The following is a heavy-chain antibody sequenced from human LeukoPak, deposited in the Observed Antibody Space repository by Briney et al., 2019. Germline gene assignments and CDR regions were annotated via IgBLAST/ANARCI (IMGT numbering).Heavy chain of an antibody. CDR1: GFTFSDHW. D-gene: IGHD6-13*01. V-gene: IGHV3-7*03. CDR3: AKDRGQQLVLVYFDY. CDR2: INEDGSDK. Sequence: GGSLRLSCAASGFTFSDHWMSWVRQAPGKGLEWVANINEDGSDKYYVDSVKGRFTISRDNVKNSLYLQMNSLRAEDTAVYYCAKDRGQQLVLVYFDYWGQGTLVTVSS. J-gene: IGHJ4*02.